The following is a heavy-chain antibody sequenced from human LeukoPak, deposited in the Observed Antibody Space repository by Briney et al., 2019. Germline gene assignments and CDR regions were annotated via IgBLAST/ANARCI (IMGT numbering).Heavy chain of an antibody. Sequence: PGGSLRLSCAASGFTFSSYAMSWVRQAPGKELEWVSAISGSGGSTYYADSVKGRFTISRDNSKNTLYLQMNSLRAEDTAVYYCAKDQHCSSTSCHDAFDIWGQGTMVTVSS. CDR1: GFTFSSYA. CDR3: AKDQHCSSTSCHDAFDI. D-gene: IGHD2-2*01. V-gene: IGHV3-23*01. CDR2: ISGSGGST. J-gene: IGHJ3*02.